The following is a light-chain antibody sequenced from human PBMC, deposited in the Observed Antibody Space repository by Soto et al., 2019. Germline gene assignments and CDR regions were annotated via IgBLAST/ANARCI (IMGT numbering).Light chain of an antibody. J-gene: IGKJ1*01. CDR3: QQYNNWPRT. CDR1: QSVSSN. V-gene: IGKV3-15*01. CDR2: GAS. Sequence: DIVLTQSPGTLSLSPGERATLYCRASQSVSSNHLAWYQQKPGQAPRLLIYGASTRATGIPARSSGSGSGTEFTLTINSLQSEDFAVYYCQQYNNWPRTFGQGTKVDIK.